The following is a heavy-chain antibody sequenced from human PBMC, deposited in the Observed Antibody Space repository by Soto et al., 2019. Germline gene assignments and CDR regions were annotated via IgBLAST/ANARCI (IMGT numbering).Heavy chain of an antibody. CDR1: GYTFTSYY. CDR2: INPSGGST. V-gene: IGHV1-46*01. J-gene: IGHJ5*02. D-gene: IGHD3-10*02. CDR3: ARDLEGDGYNVPELFDL. Sequence: ASVKVSCKASGYTFTSYYMHWVRQAPGQGLEWMGIINPSGGSTSYAQKFQGRVTMTRDTSTSTVYMELSSLRSEDTAVYYCARDLEGDGYNVPELFDLRAQRTLVTGSS.